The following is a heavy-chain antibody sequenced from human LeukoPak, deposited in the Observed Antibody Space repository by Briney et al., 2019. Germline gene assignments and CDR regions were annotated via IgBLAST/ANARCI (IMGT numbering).Heavy chain of an antibody. CDR3: AREEIGTTVGFDY. CDR1: GFTFFNYE. D-gene: IGHD1-1*01. V-gene: IGHV3-48*03. Sequence: GGSLRLSCAASGFTFFNYEMSWVRQAPGKGLEWVSYINTNGETKYYADSVKGRFTISRDNAKNSLNLQMNSLRAEDTAVYYCAREEIGTTVGFDYWGQGTLVTVSS. CDR2: INTNGETK. J-gene: IGHJ4*02.